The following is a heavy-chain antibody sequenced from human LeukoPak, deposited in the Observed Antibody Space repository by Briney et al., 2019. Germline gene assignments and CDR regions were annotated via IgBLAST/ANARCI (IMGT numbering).Heavy chain of an antibody. CDR1: GGSISSSNW. J-gene: IGHJ4*02. D-gene: IGHD4-17*01. CDR3: ARASQDYGDYSHIDD. V-gene: IGHV4-4*02. Sequence: AETLSLTCAVSGGSISSSNWWSWVRQPPGKGLEWIGEIYRSGSTNYNPSLKSQVTISVDKSKNQFSLKLSSVTAADPAVYYCARASQDYGDYSHIDDWGQGTLVTVSS. CDR2: IYRSGST.